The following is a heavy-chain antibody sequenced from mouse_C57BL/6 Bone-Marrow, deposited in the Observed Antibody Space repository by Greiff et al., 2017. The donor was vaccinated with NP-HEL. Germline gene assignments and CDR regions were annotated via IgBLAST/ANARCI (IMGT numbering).Heavy chain of an antibody. Sequence: QVQLQQSGPELVKPGASVKLSCKASGYTFTSYDINWVKQRPGQGLEWIGWIYPRDGSTKYNEKFKGKATLTVDTSSSTAYMELHSLTSEDSAVYFCARSDTTVKDPRYWYVDVWGTGTTVTVSS. CDR2: IYPRDGST. CDR3: ARSDTTVKDPRYWYVDV. J-gene: IGHJ1*03. V-gene: IGHV1-85*01. D-gene: IGHD1-1*01. CDR1: GYTFTSYD.